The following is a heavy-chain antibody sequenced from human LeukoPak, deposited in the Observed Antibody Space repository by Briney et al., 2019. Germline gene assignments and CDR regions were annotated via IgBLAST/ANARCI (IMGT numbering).Heavy chain of an antibody. CDR3: AREKVGATGNGMDV. D-gene: IGHD1-26*01. Sequence: PGGSLRLSCAASGFTFSSYGMHWVRQAPGKGLEWVAVIWYDGSNKYYADSVKGRFTISRDNSKNTLYLQMNSLRAEDTAVYYCAREKVGATGNGMDVWGQGTTATVSS. CDR1: GFTFSSYG. CDR2: IWYDGSNK. V-gene: IGHV3-33*01. J-gene: IGHJ6*02.